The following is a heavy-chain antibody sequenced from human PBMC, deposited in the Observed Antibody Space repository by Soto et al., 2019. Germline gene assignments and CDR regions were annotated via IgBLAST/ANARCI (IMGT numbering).Heavy chain of an antibody. D-gene: IGHD2-15*01. CDR3: TRDNRRCSGGSCYSGMY. CDR2: IKSKTDGGTS. V-gene: IGHV3-15*07. J-gene: IGHJ4*02. CDR1: GFTFSTAW. Sequence: GGSLRLSCAASGFTFSTAWINWVRQAPGKGLKWVGRIKSKTDGGTSDFAAPVRGRFAISRDDSESIVYLQMNSLKTEDTAVYYCTRDNRRCSGGSCYSGMYWGQGTLVTVSS.